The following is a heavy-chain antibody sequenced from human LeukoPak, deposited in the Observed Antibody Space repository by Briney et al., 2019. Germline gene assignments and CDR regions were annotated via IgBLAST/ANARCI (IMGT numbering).Heavy chain of an antibody. CDR1: GYTFTSYY. V-gene: IGHV1-46*01. CDR3: AMGDYGSGSYNY. CDR2: INPSGGST. J-gene: IGHJ4*02. D-gene: IGHD3-10*01. Sequence: GASVKVSCKASGYTFTSYYMHWVRQAPGKGLEWMGIINPSGGSTSYAQKYQGRVTMTRDMSTSTVYMELSSLRSEDTAVYYCAMGDYGSGSYNYWGQGTLVTVSS.